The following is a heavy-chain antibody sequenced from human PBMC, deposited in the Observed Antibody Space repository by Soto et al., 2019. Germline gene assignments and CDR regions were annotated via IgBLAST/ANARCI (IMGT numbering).Heavy chain of an antibody. J-gene: IGHJ6*02. CDR2: IIPIFGTA. D-gene: IGHD2-2*01. CDR1: GGTFSSYA. Sequence: QVQLVQSGAEVKKPGSSVKVSCKASGGTFSSYAISWVRQAPGQGLEWMGGIIPIFGTADYAQKFQGRVTITADESTSTAYMELSSLRSEVSAGYYCARHASLRGYCISTSCYGYYYGMDVWGHGTTVTVSS. CDR3: ARHASLRGYCISTSCYGYYYGMDV. V-gene: IGHV1-69*12.